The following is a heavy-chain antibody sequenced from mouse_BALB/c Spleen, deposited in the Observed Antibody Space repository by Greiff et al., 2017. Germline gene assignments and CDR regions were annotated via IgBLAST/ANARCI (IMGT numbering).Heavy chain of an antibody. CDR2: IWAGGST. J-gene: IGHJ4*01. V-gene: IGHV2-9*02. D-gene: IGHD2-10*01. CDR3: ARAPAYYGNYDYAMDY. Sequence: QVQLQQSGPGLVAPSQSLSITCTVSGFSLTSYGVHWVRQPPGKGLEWLGVIWAGGSTNYNSALMSRLSISKDNSKSQVFLKMNSLQTDDTAMYYCARAPAYYGNYDYAMDYWGQGTSVTVSS. CDR1: GFSLTSYG.